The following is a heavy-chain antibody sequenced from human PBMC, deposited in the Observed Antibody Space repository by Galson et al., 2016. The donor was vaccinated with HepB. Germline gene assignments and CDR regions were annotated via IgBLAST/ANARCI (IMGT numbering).Heavy chain of an antibody. CDR3: AGGYFWFGEGLSDY. J-gene: IGHJ4*02. V-gene: IGHV3-7*03. CDR1: GFNFRSYW. D-gene: IGHD3-10*01. CDR2: VKPDGSEK. Sequence: SLRLSCAVTGFNFRSYWMSWVRQAPGKGLEWVANVKPDGSEKYYVDSVKGRFSISRDNTQKSLYLQMNRLRAEDTAVYYCAGGYFWFGEGLSDYWGQGTLVTVSS.